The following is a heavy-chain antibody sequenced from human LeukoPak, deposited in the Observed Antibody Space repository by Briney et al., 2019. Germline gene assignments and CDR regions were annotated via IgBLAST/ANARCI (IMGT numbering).Heavy chain of an antibody. CDR2: IIPIFGTA. J-gene: IGHJ6*03. CDR3: ARALARSTEYYYYYMDV. CDR1: GGTFRNYA. V-gene: IGHV1-69*05. D-gene: IGHD2-2*01. Sequence: SVKVSCKASGGTFRNYAISWVRQAPGQGLEWMGGIIPIFGTAYYAQKFQGRVAITTDESTTTAYMELSSLRSEDTAVYYCARALARSTEYYYYYMDVWGKGTTVTVSS.